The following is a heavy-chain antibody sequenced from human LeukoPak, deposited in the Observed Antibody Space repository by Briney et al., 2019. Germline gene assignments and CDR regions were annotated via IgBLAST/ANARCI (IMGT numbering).Heavy chain of an antibody. V-gene: IGHV4-59*01. CDR1: GGSINSYY. D-gene: IGHD4-11*01. CDR3: ARRTTTFDD. J-gene: IGHJ4*01. Sequence: PSETLSLTCTVSGGSINSYYWSWIRQPPGKGLEWIGYVSDTGSTNYNPSLKSRVTISVDTSNNQFYLKLTSVTAADTAVYYCARRTTTFDDWGHGTLVTVSS. CDR2: VSDTGST.